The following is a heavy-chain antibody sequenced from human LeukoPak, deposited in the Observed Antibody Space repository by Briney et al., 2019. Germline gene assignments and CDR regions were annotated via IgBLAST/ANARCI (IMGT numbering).Heavy chain of an antibody. Sequence: GGSLRLSRAASGFTFSNYGLHWVRQVPGKGLEWVAFIRSDGNIKYYADSVKGRFTISRDNSKNTLHLQMNSLRAEDTAVYYCAKDVPTAYFDYWGQGTLVTASS. CDR1: GFTFSNYG. CDR2: IRSDGNIK. V-gene: IGHV3-30*02. J-gene: IGHJ4*02. D-gene: IGHD1-1*01. CDR3: AKDVPTAYFDY.